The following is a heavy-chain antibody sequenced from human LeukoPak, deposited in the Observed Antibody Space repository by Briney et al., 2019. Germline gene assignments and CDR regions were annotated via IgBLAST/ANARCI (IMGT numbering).Heavy chain of an antibody. D-gene: IGHD6-19*01. CDR2: ISSSSSYI. Sequence: GGSLRLSCAASGFTFSSYNMNWVRQAPGKGLEWVSSISSSSSYIYYADSVKGRFTISRDNAKNSLYLQMNSLRAEDTAVYYCARDRTGALAGFDYWGQGTLVTVSS. CDR3: ARDRTGALAGFDY. CDR1: GFTFSSYN. V-gene: IGHV3-21*01. J-gene: IGHJ4*02.